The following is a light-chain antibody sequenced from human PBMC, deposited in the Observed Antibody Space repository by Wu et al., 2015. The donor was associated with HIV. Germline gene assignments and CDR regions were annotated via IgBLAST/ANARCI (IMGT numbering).Light chain of an antibody. J-gene: IGKJ1*01. Sequence: AIRMTQSPSSLSASTGDRVTITCRASQGISSYLAWYQQKPGKAPKLLISAASTLQSGVPSRFSGSGSGSDFTLIISCLQSEDFATYYCQQYYSDPRTFGQGPRWKSN. CDR3: QQYYSDPRT. CDR1: QGISSY. V-gene: IGKV1-8*01. CDR2: AAS.